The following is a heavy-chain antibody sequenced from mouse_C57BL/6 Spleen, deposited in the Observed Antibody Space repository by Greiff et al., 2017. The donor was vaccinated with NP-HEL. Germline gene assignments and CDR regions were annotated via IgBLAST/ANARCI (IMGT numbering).Heavy chain of an antibody. Sequence: EVKLQQSGPELVKPGASVKISCKASGYTFTDYYMNWVKQSHGKSLEWIGDINPNNGGTSYNQKFKGKATLTVDKSSSTAYMELRSLTSEDSAVYYCARDDYSKTYYAMDYWGQGTSVTVSS. CDR3: ARDDYSKTYYAMDY. CDR1: GYTFTDYY. V-gene: IGHV1-26*01. CDR2: INPNNGGT. J-gene: IGHJ4*01. D-gene: IGHD2-5*01.